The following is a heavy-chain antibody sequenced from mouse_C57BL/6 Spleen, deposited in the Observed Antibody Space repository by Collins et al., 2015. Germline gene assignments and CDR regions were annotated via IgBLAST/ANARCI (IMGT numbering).Heavy chain of an antibody. CDR3: AREEGYGKGDAMDY. J-gene: IGHJ4*01. Sequence: QVQLQQSGAELVRPGTSVKISCKASGYTFTNYWLGWVKQRPGHGLEWIGDIYPGGGYTNYNEKFKGKATLTADTSSSTAYMQLSSLTSEDSAVYFCAREEGYGKGDAMDYWGQGTSVTVSS. CDR2: IYPGGGYT. V-gene: IGHV1-63*02. CDR1: GYTFTNYW. D-gene: IGHD2-10*02.